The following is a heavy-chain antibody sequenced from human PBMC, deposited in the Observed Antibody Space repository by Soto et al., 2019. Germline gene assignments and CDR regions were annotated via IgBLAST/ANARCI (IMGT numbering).Heavy chain of an antibody. Sequence: GGSLRLSCAASGFTCSSYWMNWIRQAPGKGLEWVANIYQDGSEKYYVDSVKGRFTISRDNAKNSLYLQMNSLRAEDTAVYYCARRYSSSWSGFDPWGQGTLVTVSS. CDR1: GFTCSSYW. V-gene: IGHV3-7*04. CDR3: ARRYSSSWSGFDP. D-gene: IGHD6-13*01. J-gene: IGHJ5*02. CDR2: IYQDGSEK.